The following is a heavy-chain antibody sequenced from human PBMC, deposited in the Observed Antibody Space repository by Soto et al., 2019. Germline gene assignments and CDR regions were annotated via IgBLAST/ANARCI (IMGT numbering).Heavy chain of an antibody. CDR3: ATLDTAEIQTASY. J-gene: IGHJ4*02. V-gene: IGHV3-7*01. CDR1: GFIFSAYW. Sequence: EVQLVESGGDLVQPGGSLRLSCAGSGFIFSAYWMSWVRNGTGKGLEWVAMINRGASGTHYVDSVKGRFTISRDNAKNPLYLQMNSLRVEDTAVYSCATLDTAEIQTASYWGQGSLLTVSS. CDR2: INRGASGT. D-gene: IGHD5-18*01.